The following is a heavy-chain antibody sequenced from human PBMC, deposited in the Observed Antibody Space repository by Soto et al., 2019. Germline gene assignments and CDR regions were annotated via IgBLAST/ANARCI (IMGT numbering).Heavy chain of an antibody. CDR2: MSYDGSNK. V-gene: IGHV3-30-3*01. CDR3: ARDGGAY. Sequence: QVQLVESGGGVVQPGRSLRLSCAASGFTFSSYAMHWVRRAPGKGLEWMAVMSYDGSNKYYADSVKGRFTISIDNAKNTLYLQMNSLRPEDTALYYCARDGGAYWGQGTLVIVFS. J-gene: IGHJ4*02. CDR1: GFTFSSYA. D-gene: IGHD3-16*01.